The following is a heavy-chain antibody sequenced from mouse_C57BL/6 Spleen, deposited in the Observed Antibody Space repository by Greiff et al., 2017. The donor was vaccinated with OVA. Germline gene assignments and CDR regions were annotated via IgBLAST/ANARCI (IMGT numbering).Heavy chain of an antibody. D-gene: IGHD3-2*02. CDR1: GFTFSSYA. V-gene: IGHV5-4*01. CDR3: ARERLSWFAY. CDR2: ISDGGSYT. J-gene: IGHJ3*01. Sequence: EVKLQESGGGLVKPGGSLKLSCAASGFTFSSYAMSWVRQTPEKRLEWVATISDGGSYTYYPDNVKGRFTISRDNAKNNLYLQMSHLKSEDTAMYYCARERLSWFAYWGQGTLVTVSA.